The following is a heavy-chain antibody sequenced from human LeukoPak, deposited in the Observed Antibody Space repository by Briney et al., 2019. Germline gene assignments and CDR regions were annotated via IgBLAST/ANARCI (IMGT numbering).Heavy chain of an antibody. J-gene: IGHJ6*02. CDR2: IYYSGSA. CDR1: GGSISSYY. CDR3: ARVAIAGRDYYGMDV. D-gene: IGHD3-10*01. V-gene: IGHV4-59*01. Sequence: SETLSLTCTVSGGSISSYYWSWIRQPPGKGLEWIGYIYYSGSANYNPSLKSRVTISVDTSKNQFSLKLSSVTAADTAVYYYARVAIAGRDYYGMDVWGQGTTVTVSS.